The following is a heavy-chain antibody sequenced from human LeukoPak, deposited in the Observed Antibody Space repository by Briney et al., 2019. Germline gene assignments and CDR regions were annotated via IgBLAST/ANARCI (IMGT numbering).Heavy chain of an antibody. CDR2: IYYSGST. CDR1: GGSISSGDYY. V-gene: IGHV4-30-4*01. J-gene: IGHJ6*02. Sequence: SETLSLTCTVSGGSISSGDYYWSWIRQPPGKGLEWIGYIYYSGSTYYNPSLKSRVTISVDTSKSQFSLKLSSVTAADTAVYYCAREIVVVPAAASYYYYYGMDVWGQGTTVTVSS. D-gene: IGHD2-2*01. CDR3: AREIVVVPAAASYYYYYGMDV.